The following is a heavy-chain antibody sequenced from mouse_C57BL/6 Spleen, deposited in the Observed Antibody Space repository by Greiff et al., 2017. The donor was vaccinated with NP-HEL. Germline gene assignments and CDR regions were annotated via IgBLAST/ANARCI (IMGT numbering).Heavy chain of an antibody. J-gene: IGHJ3*01. CDR2: ISDGGSYT. V-gene: IGHV5-4*01. CDR3: AREDYYGYDGPRFAY. D-gene: IGHD2-2*01. CDR1: GFTFSSYA. Sequence: EVKLVESGGGLVKPGGSLNLSCAASGFTFSSYAMSWVRQTPEKRLEWVATISDGGSYTYYPDNVKGRFTISRDNAKNNLYLQMSHLKSEDTAMYYCAREDYYGYDGPRFAYWGQGTLVTVSA.